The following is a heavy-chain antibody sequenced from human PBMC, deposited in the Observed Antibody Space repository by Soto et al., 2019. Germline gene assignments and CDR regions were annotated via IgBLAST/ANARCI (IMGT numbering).Heavy chain of an antibody. J-gene: IGHJ3*02. CDR1: GFTFDDYA. Sequence: GGSLRLSCAASGFTFDDYAMHWARQAPGKGLEWVSGISWNSGSIGYADSVKGRFTISRDNAKNSLYLQMNSLRAEDTALYYCAKVLWFGELLFGGAFDIWGQGTMVT. D-gene: IGHD3-10*01. CDR2: ISWNSGSI. V-gene: IGHV3-9*01. CDR3: AKVLWFGELLFGGAFDI.